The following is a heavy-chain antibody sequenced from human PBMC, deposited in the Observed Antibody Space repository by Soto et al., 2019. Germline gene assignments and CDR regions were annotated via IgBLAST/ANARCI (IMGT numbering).Heavy chain of an antibody. D-gene: IGHD6-19*01. V-gene: IGHV3-43D*04. Sequence: LRLPCAASGFTFDDYAMHWVRQAPGKGLEWVSLISWDGGSTYYADSVKGRFIISRDNSKNSLYLQMNSLRAEDTALYYCAKEAGWYDLHYYYGMDVWGQETTVTAPQ. CDR1: GFTFDDYA. CDR3: AKEAGWYDLHYYYGMDV. J-gene: IGHJ6*01. CDR2: ISWDGGST.